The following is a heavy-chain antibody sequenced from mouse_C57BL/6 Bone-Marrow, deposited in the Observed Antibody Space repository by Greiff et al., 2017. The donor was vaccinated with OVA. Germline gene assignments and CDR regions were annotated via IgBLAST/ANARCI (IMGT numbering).Heavy chain of an antibody. D-gene: IGHD2-1*01. Sequence: EVKLEESGPGLVKPSQSLSLTCSVTGYSITSGYYWNWLRQLPGNKLEWMGYISYDGSNNYNPSLKNRISITRDTSKNQFFLKLNSVTTEDTTTYYCASLYSPFAYWGQGTLVTVSA. V-gene: IGHV3-6*01. CDR3: ASLYSPFAY. J-gene: IGHJ3*01. CDR1: GYSITSGYY. CDR2: ISYDGSN.